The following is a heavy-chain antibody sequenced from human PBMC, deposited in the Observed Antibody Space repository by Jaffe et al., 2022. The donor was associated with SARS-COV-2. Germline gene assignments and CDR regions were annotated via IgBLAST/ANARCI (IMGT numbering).Heavy chain of an antibody. Sequence: QVQLVESGGGVVQPGRSLRLSCAASGFTFSSYGMHWVRQAPGKGLEWVAVISSDGSNKYHADSVKGRFTISRDNSKNTLYLQMNSLRGEDTAMYYCATDGEMLAASYYFDYWGQGSLVTVSS. J-gene: IGHJ4*02. CDR2: ISSDGSNK. D-gene: IGHD6-13*01. V-gene: IGHV3-30*03. CDR3: ATDGEMLAASYYFDY. CDR1: GFTFSSYG.